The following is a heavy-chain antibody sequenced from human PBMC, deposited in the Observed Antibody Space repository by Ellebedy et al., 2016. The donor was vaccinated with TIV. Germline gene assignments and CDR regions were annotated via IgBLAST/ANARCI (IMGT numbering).Heavy chain of an antibody. Sequence: AASVKVSCKASGGTFSSYAISWVRQAPGQGLEWMGGIIPIFGTANYAQKFQGRVTITADESTSTAYMELSSLRSEDTAVYYCARVGDAPPRSDAFDIWGQGTMVTVSS. CDR2: IIPIFGTA. CDR3: ARVGDAPPRSDAFDI. V-gene: IGHV1-69*13. D-gene: IGHD1-14*01. CDR1: GGTFSSYA. J-gene: IGHJ3*02.